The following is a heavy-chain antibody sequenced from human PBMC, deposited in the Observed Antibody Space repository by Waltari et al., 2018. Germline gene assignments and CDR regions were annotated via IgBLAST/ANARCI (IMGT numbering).Heavy chain of an antibody. V-gene: IGHV4-39*07. D-gene: IGHD4-17*01. J-gene: IGHJ2*01. CDR3: ARDRDDYGDYHNYWYFDL. CDR1: GGSISSSSYY. CDR2: IYYSGST. Sequence: QLQLQESGPGLVKPSETLSLTCTVSGGSISSSSYYWGWIRPPPGKGLEWIGSIYYSGSTYYNPSLKSRVTLSVDTSKNQFSLKRSSVTAADTAVYYCARDRDDYGDYHNYWYFDLWGRGTLVTVSS.